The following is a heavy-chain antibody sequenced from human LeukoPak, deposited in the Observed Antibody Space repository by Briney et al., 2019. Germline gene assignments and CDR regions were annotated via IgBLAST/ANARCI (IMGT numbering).Heavy chain of an antibody. D-gene: IGHD5-18*01. Sequence: ASVKVSCEASGYTFTGYYMHWVRPAPGQGLEWMGWIDPNSGGTNYAQKFQGRVTMTRDTSISTAYVELGRLSSDDTAVYSCGRARHSYGSYYFDYWGQATLVTVSS. CDR1: GYTFTGYY. V-gene: IGHV1-2*02. CDR2: IDPNSGGT. J-gene: IGHJ4*02. CDR3: GRARHSYGSYYFDY.